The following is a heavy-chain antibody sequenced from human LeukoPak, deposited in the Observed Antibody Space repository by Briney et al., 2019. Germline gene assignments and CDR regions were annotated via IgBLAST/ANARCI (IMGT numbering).Heavy chain of an antibody. V-gene: IGHV1-2*06. CDR2: INPNSGGT. Sequence: GASVKVSCKASGYTFTGYYMHWVRQAPGQGLEWMGRINPNSGGTNYAQKFQGRVTMTRDTSISTAYMELSSLRSEDTAVYYCARGGRDGYNLYYFDYWGQGTLVTVSS. D-gene: IGHD5-24*01. CDR1: GYTFTGYY. J-gene: IGHJ4*02. CDR3: ARGGRDGYNLYYFDY.